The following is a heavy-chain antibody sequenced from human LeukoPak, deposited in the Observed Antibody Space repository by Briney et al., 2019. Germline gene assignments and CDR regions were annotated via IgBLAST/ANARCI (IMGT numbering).Heavy chain of an antibody. J-gene: IGHJ4*02. CDR2: MYYGGST. CDR3: ARCPSSGYLDYFDY. Sequence: SETLSLTCNVSGGSISSSSYYWGWIRQPPGKGLEWIGSMYYGGSTNYNPSLKSRVTISVDTSKNQFSLKLSSVTAADTAVYYCARCPSSGYLDYFDYWGQGTLVTVSS. D-gene: IGHD3-22*01. CDR1: GGSISSSSYY. V-gene: IGHV4-39*07.